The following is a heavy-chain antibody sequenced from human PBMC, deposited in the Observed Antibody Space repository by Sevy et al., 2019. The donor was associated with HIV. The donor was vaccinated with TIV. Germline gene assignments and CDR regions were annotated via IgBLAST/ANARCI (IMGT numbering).Heavy chain of an antibody. CDR3: ARTTYDFWSGYRTGEYYFDY. V-gene: IGHV4-59*12. CDR1: GGSISSYY. D-gene: IGHD3-3*01. Sequence: SETLSLTCTVSGGSISSYYWSWIRQPPGKGLEWIGYIYYSRSTNYNPSLKSRVTISVDTSKNQFSLKLSSVTAADTAVYYCARTTYDFWSGYRTGEYYFDYWGQGTLVTVSS. J-gene: IGHJ4*02. CDR2: IYYSRST.